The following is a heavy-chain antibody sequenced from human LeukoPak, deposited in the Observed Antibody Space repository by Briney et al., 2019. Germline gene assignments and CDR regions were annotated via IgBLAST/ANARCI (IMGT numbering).Heavy chain of an antibody. Sequence: ASVKVSCKASGYTFTGYYMHWVRQAPGQGLEWMGWINPNSGGTNYAQKFQGRVTMTRDTSISTAYMELRSLRSDDTAVYYCARDPEIVVVPAAISALYYYYGMDVWGQGTTVTVSS. CDR1: GYTFTGYY. J-gene: IGHJ6*02. V-gene: IGHV1-2*02. D-gene: IGHD2-2*02. CDR3: ARDPEIVVVPAAISALYYYYGMDV. CDR2: INPNSGGT.